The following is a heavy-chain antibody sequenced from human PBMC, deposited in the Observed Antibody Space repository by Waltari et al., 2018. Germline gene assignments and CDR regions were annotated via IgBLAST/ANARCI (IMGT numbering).Heavy chain of an antibody. CDR2: ITNDGSGT. Sequence: EVQLLESGGGLVQPGGSLSLSCAASGFSFSNAWMHWVRQVPGKGLEWVSRITNDGSGTMYADSVKGRFTISRDNAKNTLFLEMNSLRVEDTAVYYCVKEAPARGDWYLDLWGRGTLLAVSS. J-gene: IGHJ2*01. D-gene: IGHD2-2*01. V-gene: IGHV3-74*03. CDR3: VKEAPARGDWYLDL. CDR1: GFSFSNAW.